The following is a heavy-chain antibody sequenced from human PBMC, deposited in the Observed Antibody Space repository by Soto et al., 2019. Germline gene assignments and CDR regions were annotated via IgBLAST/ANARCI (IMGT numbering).Heavy chain of an antibody. D-gene: IGHD3-3*01. CDR2: ISYDGSNK. CDR3: ARYEFDY. Sequence: ESGGGVVQPGRSLRLSCAASGFTFSSYGMHWVRQAPGKGLEWVAVISYDGSNKYYADSVKGRFTISRDNSKNTLYLQMNSLRAEDTAVYYCARYEFDYWGQGTLVTVSS. CDR1: GFTFSSYG. V-gene: IGHV3-30*03. J-gene: IGHJ4*02.